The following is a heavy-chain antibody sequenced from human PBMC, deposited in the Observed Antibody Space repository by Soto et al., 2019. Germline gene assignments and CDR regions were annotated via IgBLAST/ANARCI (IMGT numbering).Heavy chain of an antibody. J-gene: IGHJ5*02. V-gene: IGHV3-23*01. CDR3: VRGSYCSNGVRHNLGFFGP. D-gene: IGHD2-8*01. Sequence: EVQLLESGGGLVQPGGSLRLSCAASGFTFSSYAMSWVRQAPGKGLEWVAGISGSGGSTYYADSAKGRFTISSDNSNNTLSLQMNSLRAEDTAVYYCVRGSYCSNGVRHNLGFFGPWGQGTLVTVSS. CDR1: GFTFSSYA. CDR2: ISGSGGST.